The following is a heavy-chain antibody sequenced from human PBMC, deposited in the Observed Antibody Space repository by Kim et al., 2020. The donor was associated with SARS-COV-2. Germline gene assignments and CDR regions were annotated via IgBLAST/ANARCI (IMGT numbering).Heavy chain of an antibody. CDR2: ISAYNGNT. CDR1: GYTFTSYG. D-gene: IGHD3-3*01. CDR3: ARDGGRHYDFWSGYYTFSSGEPSYNWFDP. Sequence: ASVKVSCKASGYTFTSYGISWVRQAPGQGLEWMGWISAYNGNTNYAQKLQGRVTMTTDTSTSTAYMELRSLRSDDTAVYYCARDGGRHYDFWSGYYTFSSGEPSYNWFDPWGQGTLVTVSS. V-gene: IGHV1-18*04. J-gene: IGHJ5*02.